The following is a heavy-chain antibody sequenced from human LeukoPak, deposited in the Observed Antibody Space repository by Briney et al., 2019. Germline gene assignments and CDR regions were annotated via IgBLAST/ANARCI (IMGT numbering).Heavy chain of an antibody. D-gene: IGHD6-19*01. V-gene: IGHV3-48*04. CDR3: VARGGWARFDY. Sequence: GGSLRFSCVASGFTFDTYSMNWIRQAPGKGLEWTSYITDDSKTMYYADSVKGRFTISRDNAKNALYLQMNSLRGEDTAVYYCVARGGWARFDYWGQGTLVTVSS. J-gene: IGHJ4*02. CDR1: GFTFDTYS. CDR2: ITDDSKTM.